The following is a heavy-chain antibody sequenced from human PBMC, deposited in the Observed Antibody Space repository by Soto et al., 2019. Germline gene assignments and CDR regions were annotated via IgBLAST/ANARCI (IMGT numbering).Heavy chain of an antibody. Sequence: QVQLVQSGTEVKTPGASVKVSCKASGYTFTSHDINWVRQATGQGLEWMGWLNPYNGKTAYAQRFQGRVTMTWNATTGKVYLEVSSLRSEDTAMYYCARVSSIAARRSFDSWGQGTLVTVSS. V-gene: IGHV1-8*01. D-gene: IGHD6-6*01. CDR1: GYTFTSHD. CDR2: LNPYNGKT. CDR3: ARVSSIAARRSFDS. J-gene: IGHJ4*02.